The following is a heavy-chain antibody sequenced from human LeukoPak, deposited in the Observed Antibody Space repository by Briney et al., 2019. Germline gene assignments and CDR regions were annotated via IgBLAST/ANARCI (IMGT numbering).Heavy chain of an antibody. V-gene: IGHV4-59*01. CDR1: GGSISSYS. J-gene: IGHJ4*02. D-gene: IGHD5-18*01. Sequence: SETLSLTCTVSGGSISSYSWNWIRRPPGKGLEWIGYILNSGGTNYNPSLKSRVTISVDTSKNQFSLKLSSVTAEDTAVYYCARAGRVGYSYGAPFDYWGQGTLVTVSS. CDR3: ARAGRVGYSYGAPFDY. CDR2: ILNSGGT.